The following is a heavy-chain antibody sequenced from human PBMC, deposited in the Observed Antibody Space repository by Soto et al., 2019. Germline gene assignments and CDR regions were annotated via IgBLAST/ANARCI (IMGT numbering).Heavy chain of an antibody. CDR1: VGSISSSGYY. J-gene: IGHJ4*02. Sequence: SETLCLTCAVSVGSISSSGYYWTWIRQHPGKGLEWIGCIYYRGSTHHNPSLKSRVTISVDTSKNQFSLKLSSVTAADTAVYYCARVVDSSGYPFDYWGQGTLVTVSS. CDR2: IYYRGST. CDR3: ARVVDSSGYPFDY. D-gene: IGHD3-22*01. V-gene: IGHV4-31*11.